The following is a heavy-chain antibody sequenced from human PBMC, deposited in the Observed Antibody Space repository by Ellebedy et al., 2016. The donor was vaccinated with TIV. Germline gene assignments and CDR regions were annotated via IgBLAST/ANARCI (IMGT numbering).Heavy chain of an antibody. J-gene: IGHJ4*02. CDR2: IRSKAYGGTT. V-gene: IGHV3-49*03. D-gene: IGHD4-23*01. CDR1: GFTFGDYA. Sequence: PGGSLRLSCTTSGFTFGDYAMSWFRQAPGKGLEWVGFIRSKAYGGTTEYAASVKGRFTISRDDSKSIAYLQMNSLKTEDTAVYYCTSLTTVVTASFDYWGQGTLVTVSS. CDR3: TSLTTVVTASFDY.